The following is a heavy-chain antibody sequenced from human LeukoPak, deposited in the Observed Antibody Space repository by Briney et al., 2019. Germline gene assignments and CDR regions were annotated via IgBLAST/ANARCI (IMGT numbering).Heavy chain of an antibody. Sequence: EASVKVSCKASGYTFTSYGISWVRQAPGQGLEWMGWISAYSGNTNYAQKLQGRVTMTTDTSTSTAYMELRSLRSDDAAVYYCARAITMVRGAPWGQGTLVTVSS. CDR3: ARAITMVRGAP. J-gene: IGHJ5*02. D-gene: IGHD3-10*01. V-gene: IGHV1-18*04. CDR2: ISAYSGNT. CDR1: GYTFTSYG.